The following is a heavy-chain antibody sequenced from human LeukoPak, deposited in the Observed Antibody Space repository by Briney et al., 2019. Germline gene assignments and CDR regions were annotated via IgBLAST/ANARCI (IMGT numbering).Heavy chain of an antibody. Sequence: SETLSLTCTVSGGSISSSSYYWGWIRQPPGKGLEWLGSIYYSGSTYSNPSLKSRVTISLDTSKNQFSLKLSSVTAADTAVYFCARYTYGAYYFDYWGQGTLVTASS. D-gene: IGHD2-2*02. J-gene: IGHJ4*02. CDR3: ARYTYGAYYFDY. CDR2: IYYSGST. V-gene: IGHV4-39*07. CDR1: GGSISSSSYY.